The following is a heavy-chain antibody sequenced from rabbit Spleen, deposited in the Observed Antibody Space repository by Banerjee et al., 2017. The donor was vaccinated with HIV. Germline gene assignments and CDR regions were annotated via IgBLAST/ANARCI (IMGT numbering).Heavy chain of an antibody. V-gene: IGHV1S40*01. CDR2: IYAGSSGST. D-gene: IGHD2-1*01. J-gene: IGHJ4*01. CDR1: GFSFSSTYW. CDR3: ARGSATMTMVITGYYLNL. Sequence: QSLEESGGDLVKPGASLTLTCTASGFSFSSTYWICWVRQAPGKGLEWIACIYAGSSGSTYYASWAKGRFTISKTSSTTVTLQMTSLTAADTATYFCARGSATMTMVITGYYLNLWGPGTLVTVS.